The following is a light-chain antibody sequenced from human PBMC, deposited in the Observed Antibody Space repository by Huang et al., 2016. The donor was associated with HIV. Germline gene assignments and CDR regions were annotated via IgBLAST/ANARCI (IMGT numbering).Light chain of an antibody. CDR1: QDIRNQ. V-gene: IGKV1-33*01. CDR3: QQYDSPPWT. J-gene: IGKJ1*01. Sequence: DIQMTQSPSSLSASVGDRVTITCQATQDIRNQLNWYKQEPGKAPKVLIYDESNLEAWVPSRFSGSGSGTDFNFTISSLQPEDIATYYCQQYDSPPWTFGQGTKVEIK. CDR2: DES.